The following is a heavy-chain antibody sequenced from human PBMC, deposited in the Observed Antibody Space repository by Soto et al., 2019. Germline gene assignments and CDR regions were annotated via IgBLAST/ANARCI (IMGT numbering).Heavy chain of an antibody. Sequence: EEQLVESGGGLVQPRRSLRISCAASGFTFRRYAMNWVRQAPGKGLEWVSYISVGGGSIFYADSVKGRFTISRDDAQNSVYLQMNTLRDEDTALYYCVRDDQWEFDVWGQGTMVIVSS. D-gene: IGHD1-26*01. CDR2: ISVGGGSI. V-gene: IGHV3-48*02. CDR1: GFTFRRYA. J-gene: IGHJ3*01. CDR3: VRDDQWEFDV.